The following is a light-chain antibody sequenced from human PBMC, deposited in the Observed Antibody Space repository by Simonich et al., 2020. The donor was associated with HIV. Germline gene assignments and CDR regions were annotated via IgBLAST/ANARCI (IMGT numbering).Light chain of an antibody. CDR1: SGSIASNY. J-gene: IGLJ3*02. Sequence: NFMLTQPHSVSESPGKTVTISCTRSSGSIASNYVQWYQQRPGSAPTTVIYEDNQRPSEVPDRFSGSIDSSSNSASLTISGLKTEDEAAYYCQSYDSSNHWVFGGGTKLTVL. CDR2: EDN. V-gene: IGLV6-57*03. CDR3: QSYDSSNHWV.